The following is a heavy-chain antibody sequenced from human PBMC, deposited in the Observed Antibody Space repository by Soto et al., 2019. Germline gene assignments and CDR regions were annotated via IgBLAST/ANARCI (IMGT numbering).Heavy chain of an antibody. V-gene: IGHV3-23*01. CDR2: ITGSGDYT. CDR1: GVTFGSYT. J-gene: IGHJ4*02. CDR3: ARLTGSKLGYFDY. Sequence: GGSLRLSCAAPGVTFGSYTRSWVLQAPGKGLEWVSAITGSGDYTSYADSVKGRFTISRDNSKNTLYLQMNSLRAEDTAVYYCARLTGSKLGYFDYWGQGTLVTVSS. D-gene: IGHD7-27*01.